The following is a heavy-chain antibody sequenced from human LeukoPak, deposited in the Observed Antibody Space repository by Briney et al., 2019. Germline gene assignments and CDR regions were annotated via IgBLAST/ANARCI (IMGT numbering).Heavy chain of an antibody. Sequence: GGSLRLSCAASGFTFSSYAMSWVRQAPGKGLEWVSAISGSGGSTYYADSVKGRFTISRDNSKNTLYLQMNSLRAEDTAVYYCAKAWTAYSSGPLDYRGQGTLVTVSS. CDR2: ISGSGGST. CDR3: AKAWTAYSSGPLDY. J-gene: IGHJ4*02. V-gene: IGHV3-23*01. D-gene: IGHD6-19*01. CDR1: GFTFSSYA.